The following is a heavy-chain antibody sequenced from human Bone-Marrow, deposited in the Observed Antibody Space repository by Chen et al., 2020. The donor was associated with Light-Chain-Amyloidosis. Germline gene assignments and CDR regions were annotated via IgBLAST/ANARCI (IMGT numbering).Heavy chain of an antibody. Sequence: EGQMVESGGGLVKQGGSLRLSCKASGFNFSSYSINWVRQAPGKGLEWISSTSSRSSHIYYADSVKGRFTISRDNTNNSLFLQMDSLRAEDTAVYYCARDIKGRRLGGFDYWGQGTLVTVSS. CDR1: GFNFSSYS. CDR3: ARDIKGRRLGGFDY. J-gene: IGHJ4*02. V-gene: IGHV3-21*02. CDR2: TSSRSSHI. D-gene: IGHD5-12*01.